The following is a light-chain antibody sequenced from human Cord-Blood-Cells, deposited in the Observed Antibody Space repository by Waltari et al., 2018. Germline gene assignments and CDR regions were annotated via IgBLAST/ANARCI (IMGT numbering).Light chain of an antibody. V-gene: IGLV2-14*01. Sequence: QSALTQPASVSGSPGQSITISCTGPRSAVGGYNYVSRYQQHPGKPPKLMIYEVSNRPSGVSKRFSGSKSGNTASLTISGLQAEDEADYDCSSYTSSSTVFGGGTKLTVL. CDR1: RSAVGGYNY. CDR3: SSYTSSSTV. J-gene: IGLJ3*02. CDR2: EVS.